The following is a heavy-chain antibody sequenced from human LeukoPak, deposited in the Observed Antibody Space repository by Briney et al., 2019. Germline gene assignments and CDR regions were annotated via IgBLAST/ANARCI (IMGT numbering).Heavy chain of an antibody. CDR1: GGTFSSYA. J-gene: IGHJ6*02. D-gene: IGHD2-2*01. Sequence: SVKVSCKASGGTFSSYAISWVRQAPGQGLEWMGRIIPILGIANYAQKFQGRVTITADKSTSTAYMELRSLRSDDTAVYYCARDLGVVVPAAYYYGMDVWGQGTTVTVSS. CDR3: ARDLGVVVPAAYYYGMDV. CDR2: IIPILGIA. V-gene: IGHV1-69*04.